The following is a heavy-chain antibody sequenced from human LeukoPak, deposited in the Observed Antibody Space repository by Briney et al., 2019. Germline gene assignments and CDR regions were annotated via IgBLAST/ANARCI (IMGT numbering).Heavy chain of an antibody. D-gene: IGHD4-23*01. V-gene: IGHV1-69*01. CDR1: GGTFSSYA. CDR2: IIPIFGTA. Sequence: GSSVKVSCKASGGTFSSYAISWVRQAPGQGLEWMGGIIPIFGTANYAQKFQGRVTITAGESTSTAYMELSSLRSEDTAVYYCARVKLQYGGTPRQYYFDYWGQGTLVTVSS. CDR3: ARVKLQYGGTPRQYYFDY. J-gene: IGHJ4*02.